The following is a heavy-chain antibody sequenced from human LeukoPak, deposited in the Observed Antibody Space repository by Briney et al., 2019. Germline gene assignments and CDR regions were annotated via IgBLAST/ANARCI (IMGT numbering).Heavy chain of an antibody. CDR3: AKDLFDFWSGYKSPNDY. J-gene: IGHJ4*02. V-gene: IGHV3-30*02. CDR2: IRYDGSII. D-gene: IGHD3-3*01. CDR1: GFTFSSYG. Sequence: GGSLRLSCAASGFTFSSYGMHWVRQAPGKGLEWVAFIRYDGSIIYYTDSVKGRFTISGDNSRNTLYLQMNSLRAEDTAVYYCAKDLFDFWSGYKSPNDYWGQGTLVTVSS.